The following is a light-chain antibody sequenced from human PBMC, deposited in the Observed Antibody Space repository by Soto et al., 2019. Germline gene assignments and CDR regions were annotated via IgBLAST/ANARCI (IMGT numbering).Light chain of an antibody. Sequence: EIVLTQSPGTLSLFAGERATLSCRATQSVTSNYLAWYQQKPGQAPRLLIYIASRRATGIPDRFSGSGSGTDFTFTISRREPEDSSVYYCPQYGSLPWTFGQGTKVEIQ. CDR3: PQYGSLPWT. CDR2: IAS. V-gene: IGKV3-20*01. CDR1: QSVTSNY. J-gene: IGKJ1*01.